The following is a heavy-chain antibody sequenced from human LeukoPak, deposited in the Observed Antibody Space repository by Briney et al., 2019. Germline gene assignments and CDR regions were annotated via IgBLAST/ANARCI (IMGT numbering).Heavy chain of an antibody. Sequence: VASVKVSCKASGGTFSSYAISWVRQAPGQGLEWMGRIIPIFGTANYAQKFQGRVTITTDESTSSAYMELSSLRSEDTAVYYCARAPGYSGYDDFDYWGQGTLVTVSS. V-gene: IGHV1-69*05. CDR1: GGTFSSYA. CDR3: ARAPGYSGYDDFDY. CDR2: IIPIFGTA. D-gene: IGHD5-12*01. J-gene: IGHJ4*02.